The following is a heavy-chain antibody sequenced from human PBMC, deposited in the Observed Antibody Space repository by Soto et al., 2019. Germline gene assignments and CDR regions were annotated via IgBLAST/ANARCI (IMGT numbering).Heavy chain of an antibody. CDR3: AKEADISGYYPDY. V-gene: IGHV3-23*01. CDR1: GFTFSSYA. D-gene: IGHD3-22*01. CDR2: ISGSGGST. J-gene: IGHJ4*02. Sequence: GGSLRLSCAASGFTFSSYAMSWVRQAPGKGLEWVSVISGSGGSTHYADTVKGRSTISRDNSKNTLHLQVNSLRGEDTAVYYCAKEADISGYYPDYWGQGTQVTVSS.